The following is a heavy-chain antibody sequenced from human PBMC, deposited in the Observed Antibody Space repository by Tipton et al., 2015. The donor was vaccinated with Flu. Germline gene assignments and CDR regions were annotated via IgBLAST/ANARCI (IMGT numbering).Heavy chain of an antibody. J-gene: IGHJ4*02. CDR2: AYHSGRT. V-gene: IGHV4-59*08. CDR1: RGSIRNSY. CDR3: ASHSYSRGRAGH. D-gene: IGHD4-11*01. Sequence: TLSLTCTVSRGSIRNSYWSWIRLPPGKGLEWIGYAYHSGRTNYSPSFKSRVTISVDTSKNQFSLKLSSVTAADTAVFYCASHSYSRGRAGHWGQGTLVTVSS.